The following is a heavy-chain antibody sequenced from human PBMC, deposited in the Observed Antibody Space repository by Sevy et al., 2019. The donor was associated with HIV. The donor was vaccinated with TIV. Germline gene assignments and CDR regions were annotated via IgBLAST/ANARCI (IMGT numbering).Heavy chain of an antibody. CDR1: GYTFINYY. Sequence: ASVKVSCKASGYTFINYYIHWVRQAPGQGLEWMGLINPSGGSTSSAQKFQGRVTMTRDTSTNTVYMEPSSLRSEDTAVYYCAGVYYYDYSGPGFWGQGTLVTVSS. D-gene: IGHD3-22*01. CDR2: INPSGGST. V-gene: IGHV1-46*01. J-gene: IGHJ4*02. CDR3: AGVYYYDYSGPGF.